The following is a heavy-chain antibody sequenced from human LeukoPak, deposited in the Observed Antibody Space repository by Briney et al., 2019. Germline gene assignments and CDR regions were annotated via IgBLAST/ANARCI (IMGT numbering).Heavy chain of an antibody. CDR3: ARDSGTTGEVKFDP. J-gene: IGHJ5*02. CDR1: SGSISTSNYY. Sequence: SETLSLTCTVSSGSISTSNYYWGWVRQPPGKALEWIGNIFYSGSTYYSPSLKSRVTMSVDTSTNQFFLKMTSVTAADTGVYSCARDSGTTGEVKFDPWGRGTLVTVSS. CDR2: IFYSGST. D-gene: IGHD3-10*01. V-gene: IGHV4-39*07.